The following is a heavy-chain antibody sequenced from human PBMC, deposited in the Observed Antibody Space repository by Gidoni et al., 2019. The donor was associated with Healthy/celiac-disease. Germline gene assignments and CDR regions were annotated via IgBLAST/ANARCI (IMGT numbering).Heavy chain of an antibody. V-gene: IGHV4-59*01. CDR2: IDYSGST. CDR1: GCPSSSYY. Sequence: QVQLQESGPGLVKPSETLSLTCPVAGCPSSSYYWSWIRQPPGKGLEWIGLIDYSGSTNYNPSLKSRVTISVDTSKNQFSLKLSSVTAADTAVYYCARVPPTFVGVSGMDVWGQGTTVTVSS. CDR3: ARVPPTFVGVSGMDV. J-gene: IGHJ6*02. D-gene: IGHD3-10*01.